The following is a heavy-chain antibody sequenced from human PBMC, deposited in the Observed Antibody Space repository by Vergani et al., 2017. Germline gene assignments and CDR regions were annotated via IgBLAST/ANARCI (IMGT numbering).Heavy chain of an antibody. V-gene: IGHV3-33*03. J-gene: IGHJ4*02. D-gene: IGHD6-19*01. CDR1: GFTFSSYG. Sequence: QVQLVESGGGVVQPGRSLRLSCAASGFTFSSYGMHWVRQAPGKGLEWVAVIWYDGSNKYYADSVKGRFTISRDNSKNSLYLQMNSLRTEDTALYYCAKGEYSSGWYIYWGQGTLVTVSS. CDR2: IWYDGSNK. CDR3: AKGEYSSGWYIY.